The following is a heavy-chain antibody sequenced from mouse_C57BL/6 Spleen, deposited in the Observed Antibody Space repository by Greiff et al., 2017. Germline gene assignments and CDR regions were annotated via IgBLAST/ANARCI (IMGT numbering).Heavy chain of an antibody. Sequence: VQLLEPGAELVRPGSSVKLSCKASGYTFTSYWMHWVKQRPIQGLEWIGNIDPSDSETHYNQKFKGKATLTVDKSSSPAYMQLSSLTSEDSAVSYCARASIYYDYDGSWFAYWGQGTLVTVSA. CDR2: IDPSDSET. CDR3: ARASIYYDYDGSWFAY. CDR1: GYTFTSYW. V-gene: IGHV1-52*01. J-gene: IGHJ3*01. D-gene: IGHD2-4*01.